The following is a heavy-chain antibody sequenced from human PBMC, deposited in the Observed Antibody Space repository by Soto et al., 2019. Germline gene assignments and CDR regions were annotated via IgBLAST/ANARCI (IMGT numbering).Heavy chain of an antibody. J-gene: IGHJ3*02. CDR3: ARHIVSDDAFDI. D-gene: IGHD2-21*01. V-gene: IGHV4-39*01. Sequence: QLQLQESGPGLVKPSETLSLTCTVSGGSISSSSYYWGWIRQPPGKGLEWIGSMYYSGSTYYNPSLKSRVTIPVDTSKTQFSLTLSSVTAADTAVYYCARHIVSDDAFDIWGQGTMVTVSS. CDR1: GGSISSSSYY. CDR2: MYYSGST.